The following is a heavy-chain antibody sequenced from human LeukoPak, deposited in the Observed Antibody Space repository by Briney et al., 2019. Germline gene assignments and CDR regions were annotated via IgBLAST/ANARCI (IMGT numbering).Heavy chain of an antibody. D-gene: IGHD3-10*01. CDR2: IYYSGST. Sequence: PSETLSLTCTVSGGSISSYYWSWIRQPPGKGLEWIGYIYYSGSTNYNPSLKSRVTISVDTSKNQFSLKLSSVTAADTAVYYCARVLGLWFGESRHDAFDIWGQGTMVTVSS. CDR1: GGSISSYY. V-gene: IGHV4-59*08. J-gene: IGHJ3*02. CDR3: ARVLGLWFGESRHDAFDI.